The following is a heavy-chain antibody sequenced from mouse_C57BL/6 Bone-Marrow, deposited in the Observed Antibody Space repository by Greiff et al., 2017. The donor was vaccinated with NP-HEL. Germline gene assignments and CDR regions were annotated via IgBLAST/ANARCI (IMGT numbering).Heavy chain of an antibody. CDR1: GYTFTDYC. V-gene: IGHV1-19*01. J-gene: IGHJ2*01. D-gene: IGHD3-2*02. Sequence: VQLKESGPVLVKPGASVKMSCKASGYTFTDYCMNWVKQSPGKSLEWIGVINPYNGGTSSNQKFKGKATLTVDKYSSTAYMGLNSLKSEDSAVDDCAIDSSGSGDYWGQGTTLTVSS. CDR3: AIDSSGSGDY. CDR2: INPYNGGT.